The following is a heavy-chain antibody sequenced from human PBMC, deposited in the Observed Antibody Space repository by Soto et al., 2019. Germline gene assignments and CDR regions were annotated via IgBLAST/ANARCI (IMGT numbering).Heavy chain of an antibody. V-gene: IGHV1-46*01. J-gene: IGHJ4*02. CDR1: GYTFTSYY. D-gene: IGHD4-17*01. CDR3: ARALTTVTTDLYYFDY. Sequence: VASVKVSCKASGYTFTSYYMHWVRQAPGQGLEWMGIINPSGGSTSYAQKFQGRVTMTRDTSTSTVYMELSSLRSEDTAVYYCARALTTVTTDLYYFDYWGQGTLVTVSS. CDR2: INPSGGST.